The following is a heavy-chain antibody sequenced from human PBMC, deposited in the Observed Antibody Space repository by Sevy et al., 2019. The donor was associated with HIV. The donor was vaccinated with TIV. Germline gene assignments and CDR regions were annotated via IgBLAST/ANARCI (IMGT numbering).Heavy chain of an antibody. V-gene: IGHV3-30*04. CDR3: ARDLPSAVINPFYYYGLDV. CDR1: GFTFSIYA. CDR2: ISYDGGAK. D-gene: IGHD3-22*01. Sequence: GGSLRLSCAASGFTFSIYAMHWVRQAPDKGLEWVAVISYDGGAKYFADSVKGRVTISRDNSKNTLYLQMNSLRPEDTAVYYCARDLPSAVINPFYYYGLDVWGQGTTVTISS. J-gene: IGHJ6*02.